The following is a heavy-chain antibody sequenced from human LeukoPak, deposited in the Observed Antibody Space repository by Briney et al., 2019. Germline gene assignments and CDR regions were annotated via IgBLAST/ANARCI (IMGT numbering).Heavy chain of an antibody. D-gene: IGHD2-8*01. J-gene: IGHJ4*02. V-gene: IGHV3-30*18. CDR3: AKGDELMLVDY. CDR1: GFTFSGYG. CDR2: ISYDGTNK. Sequence: GGSLRLSCAASGFTFSGYGIHWVRQAPGKGLEWVAFISYDGTNKYYADSVKGRFTISRDNSKNTLYLQMNSLRAEDTAVYYCAKGDELMLVDYWGQGTLVTVSS.